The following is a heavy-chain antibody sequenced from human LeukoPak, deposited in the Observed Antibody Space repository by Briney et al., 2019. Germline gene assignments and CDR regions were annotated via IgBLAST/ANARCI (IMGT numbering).Heavy chain of an antibody. V-gene: IGHV1-2*02. D-gene: IGHD3-22*01. CDR1: GYTFTGYY. Sequence: ASVRVSCKASGYTFTGYYMHWVRQAPGQGLEWMGWINPNSGGTNYAQKFQGRVTMTRDKSISTAYMELSRLRSDDTAVYYCARSLPCEITMIAAYWGQGTLVTVSS. CDR2: INPNSGGT. J-gene: IGHJ4*02. CDR3: ARSLPCEITMIAAY.